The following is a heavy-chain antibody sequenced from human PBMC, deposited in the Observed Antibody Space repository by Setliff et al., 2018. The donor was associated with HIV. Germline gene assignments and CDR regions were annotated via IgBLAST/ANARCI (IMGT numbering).Heavy chain of an antibody. J-gene: IGHJ4*02. CDR2: ITTSDNYK. CDR1: GFTFGVHT. D-gene: IGHD1-26*01. Sequence: GGSLRLSCVASGFTFGVHTMTWVRQPPGKELEWVSSITTSDNYKFSAASFRDRFTLRDRFIISTDNARQTLYLQMDGLKAEDTAVYYCARGPYRGTYMNYWGQGTLVTVSS. V-gene: IGHV3-21*01. CDR3: ARGPYRGTYMNY.